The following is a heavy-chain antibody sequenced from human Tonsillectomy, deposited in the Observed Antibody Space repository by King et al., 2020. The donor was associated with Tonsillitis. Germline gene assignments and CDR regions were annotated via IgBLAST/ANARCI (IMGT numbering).Heavy chain of an antibody. D-gene: IGHD2-15*01. CDR2: IDPSDSYT. V-gene: IGHV5-10-1*03. J-gene: IGHJ2*01. Sequence: VQLVESGAEVKKPGESLRISCKGSGYSFTSYWISWVRQMPGKGLEWMRRIDPSDSYTNYSPSFQGHVTISADKSISTAYLQWSSLKASDTAMYYCARQQVYCSGGSCYSNWYFDLWGRGTLVTVSS. CDR1: GYSFTSYW. CDR3: ARQQVYCSGGSCYSNWYFDL.